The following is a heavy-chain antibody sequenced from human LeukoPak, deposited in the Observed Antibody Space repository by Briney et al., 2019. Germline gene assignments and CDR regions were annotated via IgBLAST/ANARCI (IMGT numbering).Heavy chain of an antibody. J-gene: IGHJ4*02. CDR2: ISGSAVST. CDR1: GFTFSTYA. Sequence: GGSLRLSCAASGFTFSTYAMNWVRQAPGKGLEWVSAISGSAVSTYYADSVKGRFTISRDNSKNTLFLQMNSLRAEDTAIYYCAKEASSSWQDWGQGTLVTVSS. V-gene: IGHV3-23*01. D-gene: IGHD6-13*01. CDR3: AKEASSSWQD.